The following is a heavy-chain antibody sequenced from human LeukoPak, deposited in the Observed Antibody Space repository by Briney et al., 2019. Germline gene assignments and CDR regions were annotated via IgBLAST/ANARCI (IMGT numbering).Heavy chain of an antibody. CDR2: ISISGSTV. CDR1: GFTFSDYY. CDR3: ASSATYYDNSGYKGQYFDF. Sequence: PGGSLRLSCAASGFTFSDYYMSWIRQAPGKGLEWVSYISISGSTVYYPDSVKGRFTISRDNAKNSLYLQMNSLRAEDTAVYFCASSATYYDNSGYKGQYFDFWGRGTLVTVSS. J-gene: IGHJ2*01. D-gene: IGHD3-22*01. V-gene: IGHV3-11*04.